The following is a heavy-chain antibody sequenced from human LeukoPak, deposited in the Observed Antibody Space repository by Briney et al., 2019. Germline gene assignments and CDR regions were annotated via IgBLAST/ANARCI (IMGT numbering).Heavy chain of an antibody. D-gene: IGHD3-10*01. CDR2: SGST. CDR1: GGSISGDF. J-gene: IGHJ6*02. CDR3: ARASRHYYTSGRNLTPWPAGMDV. Sequence: PSETLSLTCTVSGGSISGDFWTWIRQPPGKTLEWIGYSGSTNYNPSLKSRVTISLDTSKSQFSLTLSSVTAADTAVYYCARASRHYYTSGRNLTPWPAGMDVWGHGTTVTVS. V-gene: IGHV4-59*01.